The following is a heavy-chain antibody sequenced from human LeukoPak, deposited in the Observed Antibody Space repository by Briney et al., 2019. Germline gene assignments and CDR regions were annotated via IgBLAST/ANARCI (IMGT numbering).Heavy chain of an antibody. CDR3: AKDSAWRQWLVLGYYGMDV. CDR1: GFTFSSYA. D-gene: IGHD6-19*01. J-gene: IGHJ6*02. V-gene: IGHV3-23*01. CDR2: ISGSGGST. Sequence: QPGGSLRLSCAASGFTFSSYAMSWVRQAPGKGLEWVSAISGSGGSTYYADSVKGRFTISRDNSKNTLYLQMNSLRAEDTAVYYCAKDSAWRQWLVLGYYGMDVWGQGTTVTVSS.